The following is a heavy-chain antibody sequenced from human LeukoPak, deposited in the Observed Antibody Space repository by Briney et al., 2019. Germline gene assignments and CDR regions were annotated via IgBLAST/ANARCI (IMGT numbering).Heavy chain of an antibody. CDR1: GYTLTELS. CDR3: ARDLDQYSGRFGGFGHDF. D-gene: IGHD1-26*01. V-gene: IGHV1-24*01. Sequence: GASVKVSCKVSGYTLTELSMHWVRQAPGKGLEWMGGFDPEDGETIYAQKFQGRVTMTEDTSTDTAYMELSSLRSDDTAVYYCARDLDQYSGRFGGFGHDFWGQGTLVTVSS. CDR2: FDPEDGET. J-gene: IGHJ4*02.